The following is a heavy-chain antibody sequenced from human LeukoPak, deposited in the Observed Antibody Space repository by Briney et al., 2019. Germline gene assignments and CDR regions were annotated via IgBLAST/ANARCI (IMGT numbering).Heavy chain of an antibody. CDR2: ISYDGSNK. CDR3: AKEGYYYDSSGYSFDY. V-gene: IGHV3-30*18. Sequence: TGRSLRLSCAASGFTFSSYGMHWVRQAPGKGLEWVAVISYDGSNKYYADSVKGRFTISRDNSKNTLYLQMNSLRAEDTAVYYCAKEGYYYDSSGYSFDYWGQGTLVTVPS. D-gene: IGHD3-22*01. J-gene: IGHJ4*02. CDR1: GFTFSSYG.